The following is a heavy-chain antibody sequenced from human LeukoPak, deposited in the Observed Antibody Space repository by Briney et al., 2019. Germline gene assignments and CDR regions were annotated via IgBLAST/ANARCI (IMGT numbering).Heavy chain of an antibody. CDR1: GYTLTELS. CDR3: AARRGYSSGWYSDDY. Sequence: ASVKVSCKVSGYTLTELSMHWVRQAPGKGLEWMGGFDPEDGETIYAQKFQGRVTMTRDTSISTAYMELSRLRSDDTAVYYCAARRGYSSGWYSDDYWGQGTLVTVSS. V-gene: IGHV1-24*01. D-gene: IGHD6-19*01. J-gene: IGHJ4*02. CDR2: FDPEDGET.